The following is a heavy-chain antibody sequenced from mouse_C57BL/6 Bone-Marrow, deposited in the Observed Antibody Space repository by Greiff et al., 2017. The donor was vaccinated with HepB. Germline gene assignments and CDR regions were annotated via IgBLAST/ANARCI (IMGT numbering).Heavy chain of an antibody. CDR3: TRDKNYSNYGRVDY. J-gene: IGHJ2*01. CDR2: ISSGGDYI. Sequence: EVKLMESGEGLVKPGGSLKLSCAASGFTFSSYAMSWVRQTPEKRLEWVAYISSGGDYIYYADNVKGRFTISRDNARNTLYLQMSSLKSEDTAMYYCTRDKNYSNYGRVDYWGQGTTLTVSS. V-gene: IGHV5-9-1*02. D-gene: IGHD2-5*01. CDR1: GFTFSSYA.